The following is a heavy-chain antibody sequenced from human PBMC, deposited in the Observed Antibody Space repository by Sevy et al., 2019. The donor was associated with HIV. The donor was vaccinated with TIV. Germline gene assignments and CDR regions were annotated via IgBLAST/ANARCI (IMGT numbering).Heavy chain of an antibody. CDR1: GFTFSSYA. J-gene: IGHJ4*02. V-gene: IGHV3-30-3*01. D-gene: IGHD3-22*01. CDR2: ISYDGSNK. Sequence: GGSLRLSCAASGFTFSSYAMHWVRQAPGKGLEWVAVISYDGSNKYYADSVNGRFTISRDNSKNTLYLQMNSLRAEDTAVYYCARDSVVGVIVVVINPNPNFDYWGQGTLVTVSS. CDR3: ARDSVVGVIVVVINPNPNFDY.